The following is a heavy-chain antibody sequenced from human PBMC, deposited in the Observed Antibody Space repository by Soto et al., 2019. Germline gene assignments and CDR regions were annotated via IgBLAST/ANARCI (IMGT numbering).Heavy chain of an antibody. Sequence: PVGSLRLSCAASGFTFSNAWMNWVRQAPGKGLEWVGRIKSKTDGGTTDYAAPVKGRFTISRDDSKNTLYLQMNSLKTEDTAVYYCTTSPPEGLRFLEWLSRQTVPFDYGGQGTLVTVSS. V-gene: IGHV3-15*07. CDR3: TTSPPEGLRFLEWLSRQTVPFDY. D-gene: IGHD3-3*01. CDR1: GFTFSNAW. CDR2: IKSKTDGGTT. J-gene: IGHJ4*02.